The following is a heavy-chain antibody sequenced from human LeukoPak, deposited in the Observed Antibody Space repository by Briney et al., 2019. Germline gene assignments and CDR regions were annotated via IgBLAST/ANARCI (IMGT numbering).Heavy chain of an antibody. D-gene: IGHD1-26*01. CDR1: GGSISSGNYY. CDR2: TYSSGGA. J-gene: IGHJ5*02. CDR3: ARGVGSSESNWFDP. V-gene: IGHV4-61*02. Sequence: PSETLSLTCSVSGGSISSGNYYWSWLRQPAGKGLEWIGRTYSSGGATYNPSLNSRVTIPVDKSKNQYSLLLNSVPAADTAVYYCARGVGSSESNWFDPWGQGTLATVSS.